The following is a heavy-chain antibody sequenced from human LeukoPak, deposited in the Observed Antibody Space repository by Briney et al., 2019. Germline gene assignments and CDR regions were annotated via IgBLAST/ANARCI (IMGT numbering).Heavy chain of an antibody. J-gene: IGHJ3*02. CDR3: ASPVGATTVRAFDI. D-gene: IGHD1-26*01. V-gene: IGHV3-7*03. CDR1: GFTFSSYW. Sequence: GGSLRLSCAASGFTFSSYWMSWVRQAPGKGLEWVANIKQDGSEKYYVDSVKGRFTISRDNAKNSLYLQMNSLRAEDTAVYYCASPVGATTVRAFDIWGQGTMVTVSS. CDR2: IKQDGSEK.